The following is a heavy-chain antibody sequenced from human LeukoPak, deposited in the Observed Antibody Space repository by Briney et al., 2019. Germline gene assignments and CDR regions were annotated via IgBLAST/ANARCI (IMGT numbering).Heavy chain of an antibody. CDR2: IIPIFGTA. CDR3: ARVGVVTRVFDY. D-gene: IGHD3-22*01. V-gene: IGHV1-69*05. CDR1: GGTFSSYA. J-gene: IGHJ4*02. Sequence: SVKVSCKASGGTFSSYAISWVRQAPGQGLEWMGGIIPIFGTANYAQKFQGRVTITTDESTSTAYMELSSLRPEDTAVYYCARVGVVTRVFDYWGQGTLVTVSS.